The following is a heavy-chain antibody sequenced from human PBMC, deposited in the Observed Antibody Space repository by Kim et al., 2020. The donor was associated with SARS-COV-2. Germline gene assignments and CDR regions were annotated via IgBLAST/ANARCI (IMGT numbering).Heavy chain of an antibody. J-gene: IGHJ6*02. CDR3: ARGNYYESVSLSDYYNGMDV. Sequence: GGSLRLSCAASGLSFDSSAMNWVRQAPGKGLEWVAVISFDGRNKAYAGSVKGRVTISRVNSKSTLHLQMNSLRVEDTAVYYCARGNYYESVSLSDYYNGMDVWGQGTTVTVSS. CDR2: ISFDGRNK. CDR1: GLSFDSSA. V-gene: IGHV3-30-3*01. D-gene: IGHD3-10*01.